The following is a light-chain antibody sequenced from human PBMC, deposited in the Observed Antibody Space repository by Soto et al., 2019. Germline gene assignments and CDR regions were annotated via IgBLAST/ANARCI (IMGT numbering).Light chain of an antibody. Sequence: DIQMTQSPSTLSASVGDRVTITCRASQSISSWLAWYQQKPGKAPKLLIYDASSLESGVPSRFSGSGSGTEFTLTISSLQPDDFATYYCQQYNSYSPEGTFGPGTKVDIK. CDR1: QSISSW. V-gene: IGKV1-5*01. CDR2: DAS. CDR3: QQYNSYSPEGT. J-gene: IGKJ3*01.